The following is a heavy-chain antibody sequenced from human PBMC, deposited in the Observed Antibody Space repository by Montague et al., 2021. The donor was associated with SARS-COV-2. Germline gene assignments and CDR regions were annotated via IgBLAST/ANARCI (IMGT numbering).Heavy chain of an antibody. D-gene: IGHD3-3*01. Sequence: SETLSLTCTVSGGSVSSGSYYWSWIRQPPGKGLEWIGYIYYSGSTNYNPSLKSRVTISVDTSKNQFSLKLSSVTAADTAVYYCASDPWHTEIFGVVTWCGMDVWGPGTTVTVSS. V-gene: IGHV4-61*01. J-gene: IGHJ6*02. CDR2: IYYSGST. CDR1: GGSVSSGSYY. CDR3: ASDPWHTEIFGVVTWCGMDV.